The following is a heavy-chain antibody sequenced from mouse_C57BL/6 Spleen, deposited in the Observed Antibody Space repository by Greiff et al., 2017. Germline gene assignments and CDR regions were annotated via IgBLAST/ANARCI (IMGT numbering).Heavy chain of an antibody. CDR1: GFTFRDYG. V-gene: IGHV5-17*01. J-gene: IGHJ4*01. CDR2: ISSGSSTI. CDR3: ARDAMDY. Sequence: EVKLVESGGGLVKPGGSLKLSCAASGFTFRDYGMHWVRQAPEKGLEWVAYISSGSSTIYYADTVKGRFTISRDNAKNTLFLQMTSLRSEDTAMYYCARDAMDYWGQGTSVTVSS.